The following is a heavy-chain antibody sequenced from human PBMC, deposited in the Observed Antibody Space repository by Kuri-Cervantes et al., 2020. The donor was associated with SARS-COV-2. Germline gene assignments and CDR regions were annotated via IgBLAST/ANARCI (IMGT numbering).Heavy chain of an antibody. CDR3: ARLPIYFGAHYFDY. CDR2: ISSDSRYI. Sequence: GESLKISCEDSGFTFSYENMNWVRQAPGKGLEWVSSISSDSRYIFYADSVKGRFTISRDNSKNTLYLQMNSLRAEDTAVYYCARLPIYFGAHYFDYWGQGTLITVSS. J-gene: IGHJ4*02. D-gene: IGHD3-3*01. V-gene: IGHV3-21*01. CDR1: GFTFSYEN.